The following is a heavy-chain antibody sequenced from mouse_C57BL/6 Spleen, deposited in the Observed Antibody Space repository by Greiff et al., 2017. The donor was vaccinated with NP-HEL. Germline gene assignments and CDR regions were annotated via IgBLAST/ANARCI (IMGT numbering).Heavy chain of an antibody. CDR2: ISYDGSN. V-gene: IGHV3-6*01. D-gene: IGHD1-2*01. CDR3: ARDNYGHDY. J-gene: IGHJ2*01. CDR1: GYSITSGYY. Sequence: DVKLQESGPGLVKPSQSLSLTCSVTGYSITSGYYWNWIRQFPGNKLEWMGYISYDGSNNYNPSLKNRISITRDTSKNQFFLKLNSVTTEDTATYYCARDNYGHDYWGQGTTLTVSS.